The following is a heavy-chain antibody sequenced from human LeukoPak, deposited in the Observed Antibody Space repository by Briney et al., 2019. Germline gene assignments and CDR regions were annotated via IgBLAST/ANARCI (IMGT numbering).Heavy chain of an antibody. CDR3: AGSGLGELSKTDYYYYYMDV. J-gene: IGHJ6*03. CDR2: IIPIFGTA. D-gene: IGHD3-10*01. CDR1: GGTFSSYA. V-gene: IGHV1-69*06. Sequence: EASVKVSCKASGGTFSSYAISWVRQAPGQGLEWMGGIIPIFGTANYAQKFQGRVTITADKSTSTAYMELSSLRSEDTAVYYCAGSGLGELSKTDYYYYYMDVWGKGTTVTISS.